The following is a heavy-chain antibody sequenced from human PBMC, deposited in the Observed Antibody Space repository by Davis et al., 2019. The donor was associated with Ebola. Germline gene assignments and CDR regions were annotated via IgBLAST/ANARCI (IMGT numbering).Heavy chain of an antibody. D-gene: IGHD3-3*01. CDR3: ARRDFDGFDI. V-gene: IGHV6-1*01. CDR1: GDSVSANSVA. Sequence: HSQTPSLTRAISGDSVSANSVAWNWIRQSPSRGLEWLGRTYYRSKWHNDYAVSVKSRMTINPDTSKNQISLQLKSVSPEDTAVYYCARRDFDGFDIWGQGTMVTVSS. J-gene: IGHJ3*02. CDR2: TYYRSKWHN.